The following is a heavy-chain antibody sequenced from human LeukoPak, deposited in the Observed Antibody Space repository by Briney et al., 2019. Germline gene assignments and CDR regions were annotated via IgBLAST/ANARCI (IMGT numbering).Heavy chain of an antibody. CDR3: AKRMKQWLEPPDIFDY. V-gene: IGHV3-30*02. CDR1: GFTFSSYG. J-gene: IGHJ4*02. D-gene: IGHD6-19*01. Sequence: PGGSLRLSCAASGFTFSSYGMHWVRQAPGKGLEWVAFIRYDGSNKYYADSVKGRFTISRDNSKNTLYLQMNSLRAEDTAVYYCAKRMKQWLEPPDIFDYWGQGTLVTVSS. CDR2: IRYDGSNK.